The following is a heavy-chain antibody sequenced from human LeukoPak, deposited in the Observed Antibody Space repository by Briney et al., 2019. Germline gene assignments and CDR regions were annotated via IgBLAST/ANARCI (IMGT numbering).Heavy chain of an antibody. J-gene: IGHJ4*02. V-gene: IGHV4-31*03. CDR1: GGSISSGGYY. D-gene: IGHD4-17*01. Sequence: SETLSLTCTVSGGSISSGGYYWSWIRQHSGKGLEWIGYIYYSGSTYYNPSLKSRVTISVDTSKNQFSLKLSSVTAADTAVYYCARTHTVTTSCLDYWGQGTLVTVSS. CDR3: ARTHTVTTSCLDY. CDR2: IYYSGST.